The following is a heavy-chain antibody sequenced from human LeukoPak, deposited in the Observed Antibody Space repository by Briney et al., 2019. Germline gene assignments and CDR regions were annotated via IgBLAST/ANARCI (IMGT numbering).Heavy chain of an antibody. Sequence: SETLSLTCTVSGYSISSGYYWGWIRQPPGKGLEWIGSIYHSGSTYCNPSLKSRVTISVDTSKNRFSLKLSSVTAADTAVYYCARAIWPIYANWFDPWGQGTLVTVSS. V-gene: IGHV4-38-2*02. CDR2: IYHSGST. J-gene: IGHJ5*02. CDR1: GYSISSGYY. CDR3: ARAIWPIYANWFDP. D-gene: IGHD2/OR15-2a*01.